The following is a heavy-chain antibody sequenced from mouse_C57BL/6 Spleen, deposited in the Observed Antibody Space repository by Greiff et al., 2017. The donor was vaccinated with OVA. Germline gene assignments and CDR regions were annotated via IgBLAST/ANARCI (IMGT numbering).Heavy chain of an antibody. CDR1: GYSFTGYY. V-gene: IGHV1-42*01. J-gene: IGHJ4*01. D-gene: IGHD2-3*01. CDR2: INPSTGGT. Sequence: EVQLQQSGPELVKPGASVKISCKASGYSFTGYYMNWVKQSPEKSLEWIGEINPSTGGTTYNQKFKAKATLTVDKSSSTAYMQLKSLTSEDSAVYYCARKGDGYSYYAMDYWGQGTSVTVSS. CDR3: ARKGDGYSYYAMDY.